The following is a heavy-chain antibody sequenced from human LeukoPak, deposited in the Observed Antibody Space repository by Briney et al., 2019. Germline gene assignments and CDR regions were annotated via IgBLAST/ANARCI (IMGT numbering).Heavy chain of an antibody. CDR1: GGTFSSYA. CDR3: ARDIAVAGIDY. D-gene: IGHD6-19*01. V-gene: IGHV1-69*05. CDR2: IIPIFGTA. J-gene: IGHJ4*02. Sequence: GASVKVPCKASGGTFSSYAISWVRQAPGQGLEWMGRIIPIFGTANYAQKFQGRVTITTDESTSTAYMELSSLRSEDTAVYYCARDIAVAGIDYWGQGTLVTVSS.